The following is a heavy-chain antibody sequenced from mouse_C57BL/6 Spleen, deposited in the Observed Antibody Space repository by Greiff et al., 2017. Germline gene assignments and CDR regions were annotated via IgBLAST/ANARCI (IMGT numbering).Heavy chain of an antibody. Sequence: SGAELVRPGASVTLSCKASGYTFTDYEMHWVKQTPVHGLEWIGAIDPETGGTAYNQKFKGKAILTADKSSSTAYMELRSLTSEDSAVYYCTQRAYYDYEGYFDVWGTGTTVTVSS. V-gene: IGHV1-15*01. CDR3: TQRAYYDYEGYFDV. CDR1: GYTFTDYE. J-gene: IGHJ1*03. CDR2: IDPETGGT. D-gene: IGHD2-4*01.